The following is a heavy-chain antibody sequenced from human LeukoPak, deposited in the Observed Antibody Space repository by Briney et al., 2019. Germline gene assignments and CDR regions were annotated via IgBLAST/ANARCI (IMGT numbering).Heavy chain of an antibody. CDR1: GFTFSDYY. CDR2: ISSSGSTI. J-gene: IGHJ5*02. Sequence: GGSLRLSCAASGFTFSDYYMSWIRQAPGKGLEWVSYISSSGSTIYCADSVKGRFTISRDNAKNSLYLQMNSLRAEDTAVYYCARSPTVTTPELWFDPWGQGTLVTVSS. CDR3: ARSPTVTTPELWFDP. D-gene: IGHD4-11*01. V-gene: IGHV3-11*01.